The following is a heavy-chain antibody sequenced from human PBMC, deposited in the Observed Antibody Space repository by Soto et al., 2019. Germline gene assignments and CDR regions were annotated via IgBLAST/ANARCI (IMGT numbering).Heavy chain of an antibody. Sequence: GESLKISCKGSGYSFTSYWIGWVRQMPGKGLEWMGIIYPGDSDTRYSPSFQGQVTISADKSISTAYLQWSSLKASDTAMYYCARWGLGYCSGGSCYRTAEYWGQGTRVTVSS. V-gene: IGHV5-51*01. J-gene: IGHJ4*02. CDR3: ARWGLGYCSGGSCYRTAEY. D-gene: IGHD2-15*01. CDR1: GYSFTSYW. CDR2: IYPGDSDT.